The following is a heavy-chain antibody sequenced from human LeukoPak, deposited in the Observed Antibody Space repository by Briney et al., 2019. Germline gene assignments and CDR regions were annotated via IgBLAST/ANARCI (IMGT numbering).Heavy chain of an antibody. CDR1: GGSISSGGYY. V-gene: IGHV4-30-2*01. CDR3: ARAISSSSSRYFDY. Sequence: PSETLSLTCTVSGGSISSGGYYWSWIRQPPGKGLEWIGYIYHSGSTYYNPSLKSRVTTSVDRSKSQFSLKLSSVTAADTAVYYCARAISSSSSRYFDYWGQGTLVTVSS. J-gene: IGHJ4*02. D-gene: IGHD6-13*01. CDR2: IYHSGST.